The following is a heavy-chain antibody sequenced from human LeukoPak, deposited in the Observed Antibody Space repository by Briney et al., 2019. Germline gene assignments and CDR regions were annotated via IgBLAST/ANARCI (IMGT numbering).Heavy chain of an antibody. CDR1: VGSIRTYY. J-gene: IGHJ3*02. Sequence: PSETLALTCSVSVGSIRTYYWSCIRQPPGKGLEWSGYIYYSWSTNYNPSLKSRVTLSVDTSNNQFSLKLSSVTAEDPAVYYCARRMDDAFDIWGQGTMVTVSS. CDR3: ARRMDDAFDI. D-gene: IGHD2-8*01. CDR2: IYYSWST. V-gene: IGHV4-59*01.